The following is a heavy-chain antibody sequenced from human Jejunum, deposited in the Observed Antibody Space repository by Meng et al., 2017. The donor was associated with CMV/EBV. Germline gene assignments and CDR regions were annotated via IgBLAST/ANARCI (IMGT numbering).Heavy chain of an antibody. Sequence: HWVPQAPGKGLEWVAVISYDESNKYYADSVKGRFTIYRDNSKNTLYLQMNSLRAEDTAVYYCARDMGVLRFLEWLSTYYYYGMDVWGQGTTVTVSS. J-gene: IGHJ6*02. CDR3: ARDMGVLRFLEWLSTYYYYGMDV. CDR2: ISYDESNK. D-gene: IGHD3-3*01. V-gene: IGHV3-30*04.